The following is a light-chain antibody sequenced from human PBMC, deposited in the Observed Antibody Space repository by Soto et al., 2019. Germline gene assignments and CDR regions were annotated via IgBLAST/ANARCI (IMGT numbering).Light chain of an antibody. V-gene: IGKV3-20*01. CDR2: GAS. CDR3: HQYRSSSWT. Sequence: EIVLTQSPGTLSLSPGARATLSCRASQSVSSSYLAWYQQKPGQAPRLLIYGASSRATGIPDRFSGSGSGTDFTLTISRLEPEDFAVYYCHQYRSSSWTFGQGTKVDIK. J-gene: IGKJ1*01. CDR1: QSVSSSY.